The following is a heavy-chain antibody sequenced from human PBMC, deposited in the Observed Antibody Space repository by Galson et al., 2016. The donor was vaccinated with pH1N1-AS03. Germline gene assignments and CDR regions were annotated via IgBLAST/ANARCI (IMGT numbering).Heavy chain of an antibody. J-gene: IGHJ4*02. CDR3: VRGDGGNNFDF. D-gene: IGHD4-23*01. Sequence: SVKVSCKVSGGPFSSYAISWVRQAPGQGLEWMGGIIPIFDTPNYAQKFQGRVTISTDKSTTTAYMELSSLRSEDTAVYYCVRGDGGNNFDFWGQGTLVTVSS. V-gene: IGHV1-69*05. CDR2: IIPIFDTP. CDR1: GGPFSSYA.